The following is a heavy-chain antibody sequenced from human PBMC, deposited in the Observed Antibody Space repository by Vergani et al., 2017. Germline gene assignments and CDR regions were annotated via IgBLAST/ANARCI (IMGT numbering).Heavy chain of an antibody. J-gene: IGHJ6*03. CDR3: ARVGHSGYDYDDYYYYMYG. D-gene: IGHD5-12*01. CDR1: GFTFSSYW. Sequence: EVQLVESGGGLVQPGGSLRLSCAASGFTFSSYWMSWVRQAPGKGLEWVANIKHDGSEKYYVDSVKGRFTISRDNAKNSLYLQMNSLRAEDTAVYCCARVGHSGYDYDDYYYYMYGWGKAPTVTVSS. V-gene: IGHV3-7*01. CDR2: IKHDGSEK.